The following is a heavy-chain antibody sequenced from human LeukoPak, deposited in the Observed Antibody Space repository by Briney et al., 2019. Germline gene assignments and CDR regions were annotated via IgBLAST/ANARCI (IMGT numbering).Heavy chain of an antibody. CDR3: GRAYGSALAFVI. V-gene: IGHV1-46*01. Sequence: ASVTVSCTASGYIFTNYYMHWVRQAPGQGREWMGIINLSAVSTSYSQKFQSRVTLPRDTTTSTLYMELSSLIPDDTGAYYCGRAYGSALAFVIWGEGAMVTVSS. CDR1: GYIFTNYY. D-gene: IGHD3-10*01. CDR2: INLSAVST. J-gene: IGHJ3*02.